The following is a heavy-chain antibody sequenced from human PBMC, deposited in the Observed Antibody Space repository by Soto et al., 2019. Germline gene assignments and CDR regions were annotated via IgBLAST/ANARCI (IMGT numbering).Heavy chain of an antibody. V-gene: IGHV1-18*04. D-gene: IGHD6-6*01. CDR1: GYIXTSYG. CDR2: ISAYNCNT. J-gene: IGHJ4*02. Sequence: SXKISFEAPGYIXTSYGMSLVRQAPGQGLEWMGWISAYNCNTNYEQKLQVRVTMTTYTSTSRAYIELRMLRSYDTAVYYFARDHESIAARPLDYWGKGTLCTVS. CDR3: ARDHESIAARPLDY.